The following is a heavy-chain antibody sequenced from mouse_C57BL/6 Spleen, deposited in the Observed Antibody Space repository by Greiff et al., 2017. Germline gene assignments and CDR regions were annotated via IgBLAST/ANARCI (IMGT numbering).Heavy chain of an antibody. CDR2: IDPENGDT. V-gene: IGHV14-4*01. Sequence: EVKLVESGAELVRPGASVKLSCTASGFNIKDDYMHWVKQRPEQGLEWIGWIDPENGDTEYASKFQGKATITADTSSNTAYLQLSSLTSEDTAVYYCTFYDGYHYAMDYWGQGTSVTVSS. J-gene: IGHJ4*01. D-gene: IGHD2-3*01. CDR1: GFNIKDDY. CDR3: TFYDGYHYAMDY.